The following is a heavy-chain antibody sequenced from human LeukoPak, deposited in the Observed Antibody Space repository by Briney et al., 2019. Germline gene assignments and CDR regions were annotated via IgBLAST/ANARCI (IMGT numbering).Heavy chain of an antibody. V-gene: IGHV3-30*02. D-gene: IGHD6-13*01. CDR3: AKWSVYSSSSSY. J-gene: IGHJ4*02. CDR1: GFTFSSYG. Sequence: GGSLRLSCAASGFTFSSYGMHWVRQAPGRGLEWVAFIRYDGSNKYYADSVKGRFTISRDNSKNTLYLQMNSLRAEDTAVYYCAKWSVYSSSSSYWGQGTLVTVSS. CDR2: IRYDGSNK.